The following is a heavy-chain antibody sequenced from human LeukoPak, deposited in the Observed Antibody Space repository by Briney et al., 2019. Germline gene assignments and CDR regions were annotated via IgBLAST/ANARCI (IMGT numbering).Heavy chain of an antibody. Sequence: PSETLSLTCTVSGGSISSYYWSWIRQPPGKGLEWIGYIYYSGSTNYNLSLKSRVTISVDTSKSQFSLKLSSVTAADTAVYYCARAHPRYSSSWYSFAFDIWGQGTMVTVSS. CDR1: GGSISSYY. V-gene: IGHV4-59*01. CDR3: ARAHPRYSSSWYSFAFDI. D-gene: IGHD6-13*01. J-gene: IGHJ3*02. CDR2: IYYSGST.